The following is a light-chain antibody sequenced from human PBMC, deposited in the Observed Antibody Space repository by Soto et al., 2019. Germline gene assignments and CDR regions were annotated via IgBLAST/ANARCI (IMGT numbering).Light chain of an antibody. V-gene: IGKV1-27*01. CDR1: QSVSSN. J-gene: IGKJ4*01. CDR3: QKYNSAPLT. CDR2: AAS. Sequence: MTQSPATLPVSPGERATLSCRASQSVSSNLAWYQQKPGKIPNLLLYAASTLQAGVPSRFSGSGSGTDFTVTTSSLQPEDVAAYYCQKYNSAPLTFGVGTKVEIK.